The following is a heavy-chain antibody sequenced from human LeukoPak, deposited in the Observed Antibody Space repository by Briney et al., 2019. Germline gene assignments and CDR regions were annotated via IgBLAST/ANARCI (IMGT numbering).Heavy chain of an antibody. D-gene: IGHD5-24*01. CDR3: ARDPLELRLTLFDY. CDR1: GFTFSSYS. CDR2: ISSSSSYI. J-gene: IGHJ4*02. Sequence: NSGGSLRLSCAASGFTFSSYSMNWVRQAPGKGLEWVSSISSSSSYIYCADSVKGRFTISRDNAKNSLYLQMNSLRAEDTAVYYCARDPLELRLTLFDYWGQGTLVTVSS. V-gene: IGHV3-21*01.